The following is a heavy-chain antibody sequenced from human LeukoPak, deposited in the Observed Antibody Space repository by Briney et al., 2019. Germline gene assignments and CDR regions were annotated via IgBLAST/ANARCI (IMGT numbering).Heavy chain of an antibody. D-gene: IGHD1-26*01. CDR3: ARDAVGRDNWFDP. Sequence: ASVKVSCKASGCDFSSLDVNWVRQAPGQGLEWMGVINPNGDITAYAQQFQGRVTMSSDTSTTTFYLELSSLRSDDTAVYYCARDAVGRDNWFDPWGQGTLVTVSS. J-gene: IGHJ5*02. CDR2: INPNGDIT. V-gene: IGHV1-46*01. CDR1: GCDFSSLD.